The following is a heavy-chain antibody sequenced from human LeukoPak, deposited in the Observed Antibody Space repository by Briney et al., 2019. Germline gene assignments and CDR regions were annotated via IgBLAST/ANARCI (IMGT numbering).Heavy chain of an antibody. V-gene: IGHV3-23*01. CDR2: VSPSGGRT. J-gene: IGHJ4*02. CDR3: AKVRGVYCSSPACYYYDA. CDR1: GFTFSSYA. Sequence: GGALRLSCGASGFTFSSYAMSWVRQTPGGGLEWVAGVSPSGGRTIYADSAEGRFTISRDNSNDTVYLQLSSLRAEDSALYYCAKVRGVYCSSPACYYYDAWGQGTPVTVSS. D-gene: IGHD2-2*01.